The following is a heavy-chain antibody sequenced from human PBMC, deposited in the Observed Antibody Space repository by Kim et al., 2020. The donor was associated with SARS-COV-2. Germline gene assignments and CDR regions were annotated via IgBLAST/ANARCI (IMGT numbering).Heavy chain of an antibody. D-gene: IGHD2-2*02. CDR2: MNPNSGNT. Sequence: ASVKVSCKASGYTFTSYDINWVRQATGQGLEWMGWMNPNSGNTGYAQKFQGRVTMTRNTSISTAYMELSSLRSEDTAVYYCARGLDCSSTSCYRYYYYMDVCCQGPTVTVSS. V-gene: IGHV1-8*01. J-gene: IGHJ6*03. CDR1: GYTFTSYD. CDR3: ARGLDCSSTSCYRYYYYMDV.